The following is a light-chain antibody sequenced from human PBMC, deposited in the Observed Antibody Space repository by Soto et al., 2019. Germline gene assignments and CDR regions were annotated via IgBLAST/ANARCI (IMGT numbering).Light chain of an antibody. CDR2: EVT. Sequence: QSVLTQPASVSGSPGQSITISCTGTSSDVGGYNYVSWYQQHPGKAPKLMIFEVTNRPAGVSYRFAGSKSGNTAFLTISGLQAEDEAEYYCSSYTSSSTVLFGGGTQLTVL. CDR3: SSYTSSSTVL. J-gene: IGLJ7*01. V-gene: IGLV2-14*01. CDR1: SSDVGGYNY.